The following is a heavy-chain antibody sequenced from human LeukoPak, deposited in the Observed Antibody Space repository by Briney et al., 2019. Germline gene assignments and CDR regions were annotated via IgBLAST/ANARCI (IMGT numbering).Heavy chain of an antibody. V-gene: IGHV3-23*01. J-gene: IGHJ4*02. CDR3: AKDSLGYDYVWGSYRPSPFDY. CDR1: GFTFNAYA. D-gene: IGHD3-16*02. CDR2: IFGSGGSA. Sequence: GGFLRLSCAASGFTFNAYAMYWVCQAPGKGLEWVSGIFGSGGSAHYADSVKGRFTISKDNSKNTVYLQMNSLRAEDTAVYYCAKDSLGYDYVWGSYRPSPFDYWGQGTLVTVSS.